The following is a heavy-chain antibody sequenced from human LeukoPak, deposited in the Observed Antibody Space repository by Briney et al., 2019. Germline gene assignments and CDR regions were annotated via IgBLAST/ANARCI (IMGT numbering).Heavy chain of an antibody. CDR1: GGSISNYY. CDR3: ARADYYYGSGSRANFDY. V-gene: IGHV4-59*01. Sequence: PSETLSLTCPVSGGSISNYYYWTWIRQPPGKGLEWIGYVYYTGSTNFNPSLKSRVTMSLDTSRNQFSLKLTSLTADDTAVYYCARADYYYGSGSRANFDYWGQGTLVTVSS. J-gene: IGHJ4*02. CDR2: VYYTGST. D-gene: IGHD3-10*01.